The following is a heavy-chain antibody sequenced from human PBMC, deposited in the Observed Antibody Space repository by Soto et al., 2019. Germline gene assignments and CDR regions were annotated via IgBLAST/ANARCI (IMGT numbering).Heavy chain of an antibody. D-gene: IGHD3-22*01. Sequence: GSLRLSCVAPGFSVSSYNINWVRQAPGKGPEWVSGVSGNGGNTYYADSVKGRFSISRDNSKNTLYLQLNSLRAEDTAIYYCARRDSSGYIYWGQGTLVSVSS. CDR3: ARRDSSGYIY. CDR1: GFSVSSYN. J-gene: IGHJ4*02. V-gene: IGHV3-23*01. CDR2: VSGNGGNT.